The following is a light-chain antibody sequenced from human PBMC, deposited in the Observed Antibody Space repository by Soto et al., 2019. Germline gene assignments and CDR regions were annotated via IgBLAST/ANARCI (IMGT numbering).Light chain of an antibody. CDR1: QGVSSD. CDR2: GAS. J-gene: IGKJ1*01. Sequence: EIVMTQSPATLSVSPGEGATLSCRASQGVSSDLACYQQKPGQAPRLLVYGASTRATGVPARFSGSGSGTELSITISTLQSQELAVYYCQQYNPWSPWTLGQGTSVDIX. CDR3: QQYNPWSPWT. V-gene: IGKV3-15*01.